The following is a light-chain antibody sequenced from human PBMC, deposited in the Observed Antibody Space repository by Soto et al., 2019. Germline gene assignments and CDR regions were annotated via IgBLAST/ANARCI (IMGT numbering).Light chain of an antibody. J-gene: IGKJ4*01. CDR2: GAS. CDR1: QSVSSSY. V-gene: IGKV3-20*01. CDR3: QQCAGASKFT. Sequence: EIVLTQSPGTLSLSPGERATLSCRASQSVSSSYLAWYQQKPGQAPRLLIYGASSRATGIPDRFSGSGSGTDFTLISCRLEPEDFAVYYCQQCAGASKFTCGGGTKLEIK.